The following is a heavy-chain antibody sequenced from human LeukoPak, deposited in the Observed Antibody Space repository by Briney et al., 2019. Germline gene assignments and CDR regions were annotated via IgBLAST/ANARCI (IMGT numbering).Heavy chain of an antibody. CDR2: IKQDETEK. J-gene: IGHJ4*02. CDR3: VRGNDYGGPHY. CDR1: GFTFSSYT. Sequence: GGSLRLSCAASGFTFSSYTMNWVRQAPGKGLEWVANIKQDETEKFYLGSVKGRFTISRDNAKNSLYLQMNSLRVEDTALYYCVRGNDYGGPHYWGQGTLVTVSS. D-gene: IGHD4-23*01. V-gene: IGHV3-7*03.